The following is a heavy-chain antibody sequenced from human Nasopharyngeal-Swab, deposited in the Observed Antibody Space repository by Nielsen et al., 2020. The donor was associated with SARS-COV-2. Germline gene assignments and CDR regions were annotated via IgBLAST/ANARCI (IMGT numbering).Heavy chain of an antibody. D-gene: IGHD1-1*01. V-gene: IGHV4-61*01. CDR3: ARTTTTTPFDS. CDR1: GGSVSSGSYY. CDR2: IYYSGST. Sequence: SETLSLTCTVSGGSVSSGSYYWSWIRQPPGKGLEWIGYIYYSGSTNYNPSLKSRVTISVDTSKDQFSLKLNSVTAADTAMYFCARTTTTTPFDSWGQGTLVAVSS. J-gene: IGHJ4*02.